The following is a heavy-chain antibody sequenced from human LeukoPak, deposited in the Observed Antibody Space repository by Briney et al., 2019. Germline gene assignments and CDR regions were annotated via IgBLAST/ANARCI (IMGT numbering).Heavy chain of an antibody. CDR2: IFNSGST. CDR3: ARARPNWNPADY. CDR1: GDSISSNY. Sequence: SETLSLTCSVSGDSISSNYWSWIRQPPGKGLEWIGYIFNSGSTSYNPSLKSRVTISIDTSKNQFSLKLSSVTAADTAVYYCARARPNWNPADYWGQGTLVTVSS. D-gene: IGHD1-1*01. V-gene: IGHV4-59*01. J-gene: IGHJ4*02.